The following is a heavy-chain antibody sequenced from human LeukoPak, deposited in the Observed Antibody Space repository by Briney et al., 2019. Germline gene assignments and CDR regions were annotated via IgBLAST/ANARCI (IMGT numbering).Heavy chain of an antibody. CDR3: ARVPVGATHPKSYYYYYMDV. Sequence: SETLSLTCTVSGGSISSYYWSWIRQPPGKGLEWIGYIYYSGSTNHNPSLKSRVTISVDTSKNQFSLKLSSVTAADTAVYYCARVPVGATHPKSYYYYYMDVWGKGTTVTISS. CDR1: GGSISSYY. D-gene: IGHD1-26*01. CDR2: IYYSGST. V-gene: IGHV4-59*01. J-gene: IGHJ6*03.